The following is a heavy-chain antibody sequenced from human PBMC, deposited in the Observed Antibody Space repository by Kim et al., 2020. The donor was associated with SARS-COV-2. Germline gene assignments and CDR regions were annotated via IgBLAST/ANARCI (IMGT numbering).Heavy chain of an antibody. D-gene: IGHD3-22*01. V-gene: IGHV4-34*01. Sequence: NPSLKSRVTISVDTSKNQFSLKLSSVTAADTAVYYCARVKDSSGLGGIDYWGQGTLVTVSS. CDR3: ARVKDSSGLGGIDY. J-gene: IGHJ4*02.